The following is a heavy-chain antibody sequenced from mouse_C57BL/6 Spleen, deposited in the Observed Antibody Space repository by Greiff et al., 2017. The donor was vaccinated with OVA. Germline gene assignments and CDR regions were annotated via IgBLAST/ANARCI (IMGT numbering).Heavy chain of an antibody. J-gene: IGHJ3*01. CDR1: GYTFTDYY. Sequence: QVQLKQSGAELVRPGASVKLSCKASGYTFTDYYLHWVKQRPGQGLEWIARIYPGSGNTYYNEKFKGKATLTAEKSSSTAYMQLSSLTSEDSAVYFCAKSYGNYDWFAYWGQGTLVTVSA. V-gene: IGHV1-76*01. CDR3: AKSYGNYDWFAY. D-gene: IGHD2-1*01. CDR2: IYPGSGNT.